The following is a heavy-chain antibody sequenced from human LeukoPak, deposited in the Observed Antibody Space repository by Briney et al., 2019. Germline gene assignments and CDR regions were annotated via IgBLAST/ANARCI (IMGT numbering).Heavy chain of an antibody. D-gene: IGHD1-14*01. CDR1: GGSFSGSY. J-gene: IGHJ6*03. CDR2: INHSGST. V-gene: IGHV4-34*01. Sequence: SSETLSLTCAVYGGSFSGSYWSWIRQPPGKGLEWIGEINHSGSTNYNPSLKSLVTITVDTSKNKFSLKLSSVTAADTAVYYCARGLSRVVSRRTVRYMDVWGKGTTVTVSS. CDR3: ARGLSRVVSRRTVRYMDV.